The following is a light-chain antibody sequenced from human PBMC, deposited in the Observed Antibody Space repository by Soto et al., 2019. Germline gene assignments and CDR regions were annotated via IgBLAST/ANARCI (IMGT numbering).Light chain of an antibody. CDR2: AAS. CDR1: QSVSSN. CDR3: QQYNNWPPSRT. V-gene: IGKV3-15*01. Sequence: EIVMTQSPATLSVSPGERATLSCRASQSVSSNLAWYQQKPGQAPRLLIFAASTRATGIPARFSGSGSGTEFTLTISSLQSEDFALYYCQQYNNWPPSRTXGQG. J-gene: IGKJ2*02.